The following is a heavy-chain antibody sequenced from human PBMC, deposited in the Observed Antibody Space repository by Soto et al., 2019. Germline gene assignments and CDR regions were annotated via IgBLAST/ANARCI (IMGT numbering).Heavy chain of an antibody. CDR3: ARSSGVPTPDFDY. Sequence: QVLLVESGGGVVQPGRSLRLSCAASGFAFNIYAIHWVRQAPGKGLEWVAVILHDGTNRYYTDSVRGRFTISRDNSKNTVYLEMDSLRADDTAVYYCARSSGVPTPDFDYWGQGTLVTVSS. CDR2: ILHDGTNR. V-gene: IGHV3-30-3*01. CDR1: GFAFNIYA. J-gene: IGHJ4*02. D-gene: IGHD3-3*01.